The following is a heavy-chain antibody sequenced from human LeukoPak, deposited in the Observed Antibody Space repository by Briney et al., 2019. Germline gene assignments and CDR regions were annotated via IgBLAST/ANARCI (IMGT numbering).Heavy chain of an antibody. CDR2: ISWHGSST. V-gene: IGHV3-20*04. J-gene: IGHJ3*02. Sequence: GGSLRLSCAASGFTFDDYGMSWVRQGPGKGLEWVSGISWHGSSTGYADSVKGRFTISRDNAKNSLYLQMNSLRAEDTAVYYCAKLGLDAFDIWGQGTMVTVSS. CDR1: GFTFDDYG. CDR3: AKLGLDAFDI. D-gene: IGHD6-13*01.